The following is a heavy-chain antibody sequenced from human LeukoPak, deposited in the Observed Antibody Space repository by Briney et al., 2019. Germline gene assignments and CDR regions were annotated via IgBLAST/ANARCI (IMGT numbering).Heavy chain of an antibody. CDR3: AKDMGSGIGGSSIDY. J-gene: IGHJ4*02. CDR1: GFTFDDYA. Sequence: GGSLRLSCAASGFTFDDYAMHWVRQAPGKGLEWVSGISWNSGIIGYADSVKGRFTISRDNAKNSLYLQMNSLRAEDTALYYCAKDMGSGIGGSSIDYWGQGTLVTVSS. CDR2: ISWNSGII. V-gene: IGHV3-9*01. D-gene: IGHD6-19*01.